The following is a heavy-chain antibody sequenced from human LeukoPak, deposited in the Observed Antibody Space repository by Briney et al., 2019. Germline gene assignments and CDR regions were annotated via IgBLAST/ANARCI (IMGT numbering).Heavy chain of an antibody. CDR3: AHSHLLLWFGTNWFDP. D-gene: IGHD3-10*01. CDR2: IYWDDDK. J-gene: IGHJ5*02. Sequence: ESGPTLVKPTQTLTLTCTFSGFSLSTSGVGVVWIRQPPGKALEWLALIYWDDDKRYSPSLKSRLTITKDTSKNQVVLTMTNMDPVDTATYYCAHSHLLLWFGTNWFDPWGQGTLVTVSS. V-gene: IGHV2-5*02. CDR1: GFSLSTSGVG.